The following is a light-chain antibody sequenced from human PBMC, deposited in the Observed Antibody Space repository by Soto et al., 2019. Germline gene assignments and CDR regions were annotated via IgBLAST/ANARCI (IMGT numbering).Light chain of an antibody. CDR1: RGHSSYI. V-gene: IGLV4-60*02. CDR2: LEGSGSY. J-gene: IGLJ2*01. Sequence: QSVLTQSSSASASLGSSVKLTCTLSRGHSSYIIAWHQQQPGKAPRYLMKLEGSGSYNKGSGVPDRFSGSSSGADRYLTISNLQFEDEADYYCETWDINTHVVFGGGTKVTVL. CDR3: ETWDINTHVV.